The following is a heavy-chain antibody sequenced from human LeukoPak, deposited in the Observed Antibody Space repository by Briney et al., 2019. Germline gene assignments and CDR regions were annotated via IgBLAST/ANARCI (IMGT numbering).Heavy chain of an antibody. D-gene: IGHD1-26*01. CDR1: GFTFSSSG. V-gene: IGHV3-30*18. CDR2: ISNDGSNK. Sequence: GGSLRLSCAASGFTFSSSGMHWVRQAPGKGLEWLAVISNDGSNKYYADSVKGRFTISRDNPKDTLYLEMNSLRAEDTAVYYCAKRGGSYFDYWGQGTLVTVSS. CDR3: AKRGGSYFDY. J-gene: IGHJ4*02.